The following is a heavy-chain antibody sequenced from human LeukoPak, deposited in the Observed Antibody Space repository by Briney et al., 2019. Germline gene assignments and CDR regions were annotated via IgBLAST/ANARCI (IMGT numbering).Heavy chain of an antibody. Sequence: GGSLRLSCAASGFTFSSYSMGWVRQAPGKGLEWVSAISGSGGSTYYADSERGLITISRDYYKNTLYLQMNSMSAEDTAVYYCAKEDSCAGDCYWWPRSFDCWGQGTLVTVSS. CDR3: AKEDSCAGDCYWWPRSFDC. J-gene: IGHJ4*02. CDR1: GFTFSSYS. D-gene: IGHD2-21*02. V-gene: IGHV3-23*01. CDR2: ISGSGGST.